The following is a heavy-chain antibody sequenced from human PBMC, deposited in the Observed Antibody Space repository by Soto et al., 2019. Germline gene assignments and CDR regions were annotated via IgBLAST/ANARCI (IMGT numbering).Heavy chain of an antibody. CDR3: NILRAIFGVVPAQ. D-gene: IGHD3-3*01. CDR2: IKSKTDGGTT. V-gene: IGHV3-15*01. Sequence: GGSLRLSCAAPGFTFSNAWMSWVRQAPGKGLEWVGRIKSKTDGGTTDYAAPVKGRFTISRDDSKNTLYLQMNSLKTEDTAVYYCNILRAIFGVVPAQWGQGTLVTVSS. CDR1: GFTFSNAW. J-gene: IGHJ4*02.